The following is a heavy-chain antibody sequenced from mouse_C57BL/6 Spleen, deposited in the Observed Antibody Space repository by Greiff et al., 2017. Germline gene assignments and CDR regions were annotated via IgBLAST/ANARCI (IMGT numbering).Heavy chain of an antibody. D-gene: IGHD2-4*01. CDR2: IDPSDSYT. CDR3: ARDDYDRVHCDY. Sequence: QVQLQQPGAELVKPGASVKLSCKASGYTFTSYWMQWVKQRPGQGLEWIGEIDPSDSYTNSNQKFKGKATLTVDTSSSTAYMQLSSLTSEDSAVYYCARDDYDRVHCDYWGQGTTLTGSS. V-gene: IGHV1-50*01. CDR1: GYTFTSYW. J-gene: IGHJ2*01.